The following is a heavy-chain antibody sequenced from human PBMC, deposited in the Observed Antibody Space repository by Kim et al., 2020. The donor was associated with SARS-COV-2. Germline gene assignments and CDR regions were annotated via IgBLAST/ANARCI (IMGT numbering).Heavy chain of an antibody. J-gene: IGHJ3*02. V-gene: IGHV3-30*04. Sequence: GGSLRLSCAASGFTFSSYTMHWVRQAPGKGLEWVAAILYDGSDRYYADSVKGRFTISRDTSKDTLYLQMNSLRAEDTAVYYCSGEWGSETHAFDIWGQGTMVTVSS. CDR1: GFTFSSYT. CDR2: ILYDGSDR. D-gene: IGHD7-27*01. CDR3: SGEWGSETHAFDI.